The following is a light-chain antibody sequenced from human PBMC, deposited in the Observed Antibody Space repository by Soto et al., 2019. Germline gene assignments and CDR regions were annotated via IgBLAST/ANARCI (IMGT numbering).Light chain of an antibody. Sequence: QSVLTQPASVSGSPGQSVTISCTGTRSDVGRYNYVSWYQLHPGKVPKLLIYEVTKRPSGIPDRFSGSKSGNTASLTVSGLQAEDEADYYCSSFVGSNIFVFGSGTKVTVL. CDR2: EVT. CDR3: SSFVGSNIFV. V-gene: IGLV2-8*01. J-gene: IGLJ1*01. CDR1: RSDVGRYNY.